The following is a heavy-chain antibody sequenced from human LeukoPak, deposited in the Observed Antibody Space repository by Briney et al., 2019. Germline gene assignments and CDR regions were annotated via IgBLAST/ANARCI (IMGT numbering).Heavy chain of an antibody. CDR2: IYYSGST. CDR3: ASSWFVRVRRDAFDI. J-gene: IGHJ3*02. CDR1: GFTVSSNH. Sequence: GSLRLSCAASGFTVSSNHMSWVRQPPGKGLEWIGSIYYSGSTYYNPSLKSRVTISVDTSKNQFSLKLSSVTAADTAVYYCASSWFVRVRRDAFDIWGQGTMVTVSS. D-gene: IGHD3-10*01. V-gene: IGHV4-39*01.